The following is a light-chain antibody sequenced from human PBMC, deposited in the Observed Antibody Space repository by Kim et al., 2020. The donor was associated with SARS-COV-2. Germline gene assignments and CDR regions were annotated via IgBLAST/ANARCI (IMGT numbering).Light chain of an antibody. CDR3: AAYTNSLTRLV. V-gene: IGLV1-47*02. Sequence: ISGNKYVSWYQQLPGTVPKLIIYDINQRPSGVPDRFSASKSGSSASLAICGLRSEDEADYYCAAYTNSLTRLVFGGGTQLTVL. CDR1: ISGNKY. CDR2: DIN. J-gene: IGLJ2*01.